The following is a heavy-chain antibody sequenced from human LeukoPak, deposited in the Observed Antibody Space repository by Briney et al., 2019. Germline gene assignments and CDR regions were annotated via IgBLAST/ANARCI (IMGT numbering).Heavy chain of an antibody. V-gene: IGHV1-69*13. Sequence: ASVKVSCKVSGYTLTELSMHWVRQAPGQGLEWMGGIIPIFGTANYAQKFQGRVTITADESTSTAYMELSSLRSEDTAVYYCARVDTAMAYLYWGQGTLVTVSS. D-gene: IGHD5-18*01. J-gene: IGHJ4*02. CDR1: GYTLTELS. CDR3: ARVDTAMAYLY. CDR2: IIPIFGTA.